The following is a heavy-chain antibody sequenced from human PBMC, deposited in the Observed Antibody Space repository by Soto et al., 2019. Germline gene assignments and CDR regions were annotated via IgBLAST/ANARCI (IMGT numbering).Heavy chain of an antibody. J-gene: IGHJ4*02. D-gene: IGHD3-10*01. Sequence: SVKVSCKASGGTFSSDVINWVREAPGQGLEWMGGITPIFSTTKYAQKFQGRVTVTTDESASTVYLELSSLRSEDTAVYYCATGPLYASGVANYWGQGALVTVS. CDR1: GGTFSSDV. CDR2: ITPIFSTT. V-gene: IGHV1-69*05. CDR3: ATGPLYASGVANY.